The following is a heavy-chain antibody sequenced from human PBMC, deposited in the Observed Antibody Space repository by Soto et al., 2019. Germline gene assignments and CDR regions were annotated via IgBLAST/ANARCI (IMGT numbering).Heavy chain of an antibody. Sequence: ASVKVSCKTSGYTFSSYGISWVRQAPGQGLEWMGWISPYNGNTNYTQKLQGRVSMTTDTSTSTAYMELTSLTSDDTAIYYCASAISFSINASSYWGKGTLVTVSS. D-gene: IGHD3-10*01. CDR2: ISPYNGNT. CDR1: GYTFSSYG. CDR3: ASAISFSINASSY. J-gene: IGHJ4*02. V-gene: IGHV1-18*04.